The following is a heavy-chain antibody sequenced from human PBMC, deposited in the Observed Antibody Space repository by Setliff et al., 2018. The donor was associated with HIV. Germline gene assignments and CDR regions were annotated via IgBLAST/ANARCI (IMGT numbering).Heavy chain of an antibody. CDR3: ARGGGQYCSGGSCSSRFHYYYYYMDV. CDR2: MPDDGSKE. V-gene: IGHV3-30*07. J-gene: IGHJ6*03. D-gene: IGHD2-15*01. Sequence: SLRLSCVASEFTFSSYAMHWVRQAPGKGLEWVAVMPDDGSKEYYTDSVKGRFTISRDNSKNTLYLQMNSLRAEDTAVYYCARGGGQYCSGGSCSSRFHYYYYYMDVWGKGTTVTVSS. CDR1: EFTFSSYA.